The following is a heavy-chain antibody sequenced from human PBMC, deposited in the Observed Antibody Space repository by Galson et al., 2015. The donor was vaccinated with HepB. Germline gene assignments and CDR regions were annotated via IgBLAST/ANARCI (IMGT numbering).Heavy chain of an antibody. CDR2: ISGSSDYI. V-gene: IGHV3-21*01. Sequence: SLRLSCAASGFTFSNYNMIWVRQAPGKGLEWVSSISGSSDYIFYADSVRGRFTISRDNAKNSLYLHMNRLRAEDTAVYYCARDPPLGTPFDYWGQGTLVTVSS. D-gene: IGHD7-27*01. J-gene: IGHJ4*02. CDR1: GFTFSNYN. CDR3: ARDPPLGTPFDY.